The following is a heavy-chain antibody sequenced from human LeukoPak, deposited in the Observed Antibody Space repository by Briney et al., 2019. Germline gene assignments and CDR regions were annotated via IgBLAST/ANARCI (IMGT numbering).Heavy chain of an antibody. V-gene: IGHV3-30*02. CDR1: GFTFSSYG. CDR2: IRYDGSNK. J-gene: IGHJ5*02. CDR3: AKDSPRGGRRNNWFDP. Sequence: GGSLRLSCAASGFTFSSYGMHWVRQAPGKGLEWVAFIRYDGSNKYYADSVKGRFTISRDNSKNTLYLQMDSLRAEDTAVYYCAKDSPRGGRRNNWFDPWGQGTLVTVSS.